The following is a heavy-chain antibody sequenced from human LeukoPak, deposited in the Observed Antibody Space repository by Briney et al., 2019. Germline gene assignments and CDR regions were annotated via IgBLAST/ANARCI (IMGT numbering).Heavy chain of an antibody. V-gene: IGHV4-34*01. J-gene: IGHJ6*02. CDR1: GGSFSGYY. CDR2: INHSGST. Sequence: SETLSLTCAVYGGSFSGYYWSWTRQPPGKGLEWIGEINHSGSTNYNPSLKSRVTISVDTSKNQFSLKLSSVTAADTAVYYCASHNAAGSYYYYYYGMDIWGQGTTVTVSS. CDR3: ASHNAAGSYYYYYYGMDI. D-gene: IGHD6-13*01.